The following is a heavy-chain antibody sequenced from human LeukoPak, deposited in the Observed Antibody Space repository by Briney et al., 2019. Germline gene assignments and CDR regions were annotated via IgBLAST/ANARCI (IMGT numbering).Heavy chain of an antibody. CDR2: IYTGGGT. D-gene: IGHD2-21*02. CDR3: ARGQAYCGADCYSD. V-gene: IGHV3-66*01. CDR1: GFSISHYY. J-gene: IGHJ4*02. Sequence: GGSLRLSCAASGFSISHYYMTWVRQTPGKGLDWVSVIYTGGGTNYGDSVKGRFTVSRDNSKNTLYLQMNSLRADDTAIYYCARGQAYCGADCYSDWGQGTLVTVSS.